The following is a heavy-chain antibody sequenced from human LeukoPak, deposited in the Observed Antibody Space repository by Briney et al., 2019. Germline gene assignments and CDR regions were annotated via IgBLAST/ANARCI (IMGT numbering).Heavy chain of an antibody. Sequence: NPGGSLRLSCAASGFTFSSYSMNWVRQAPEKGLEWVSCISSSSRYIYYSDSVKGRFTISRDNAKNSLYLQMNSLRAEDTAVYYCARDEYSSGWYLGQGTLVTVPS. CDR2: ISSSSRYI. CDR3: ARDEYSSGWY. CDR1: GFTFSSYS. D-gene: IGHD6-19*01. V-gene: IGHV3-21*01. J-gene: IGHJ1*01.